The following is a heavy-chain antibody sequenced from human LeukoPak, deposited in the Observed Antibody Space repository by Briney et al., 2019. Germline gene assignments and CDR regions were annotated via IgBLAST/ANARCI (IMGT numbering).Heavy chain of an antibody. J-gene: IGHJ4*02. V-gene: IGHV4-4*07. CDR1: DGSISGYY. CDR3: ARDLGSGWYDY. D-gene: IGHD6-13*01. Sequence: SETLSLTCSVSDGSISGYYWSWIRQPAGKGLEWIGRMHTSGSSNYNVSLKSRVATSVDTSRNQFALRLSSVTAADTAIYYCARDLGSGWYDYWGQGTLVTVSS. CDR2: MHTSGSS.